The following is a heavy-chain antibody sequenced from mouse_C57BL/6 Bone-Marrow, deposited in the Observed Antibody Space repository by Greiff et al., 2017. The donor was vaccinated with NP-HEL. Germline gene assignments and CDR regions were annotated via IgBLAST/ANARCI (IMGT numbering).Heavy chain of an antibody. CDR1: GYTFTSYW. V-gene: IGHV1-52*01. CDR3: ASWLRRDLDV. D-gene: IGHD2-2*01. Sequence: QVQLQQPGAELVRPGSSVKLSCKASGYTFTSYWMHWVKQRPKQGLEWIGNIDPSDSGTHYNQKFKDKATLTVDKSSSTAYMQLSSLTSEDSAVYYCASWLRRDLDVWGTGTTVTVSS. J-gene: IGHJ1*03. CDR2: IDPSDSGT.